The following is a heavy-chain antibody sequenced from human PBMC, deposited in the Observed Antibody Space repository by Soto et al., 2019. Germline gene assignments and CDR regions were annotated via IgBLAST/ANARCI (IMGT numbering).Heavy chain of an antibody. V-gene: IGHV1-69*06. CDR1: GGTFSSYA. CDR2: IIPIFGTA. CDR3: ARNLRSSLRFFPQYGMDV. D-gene: IGHD3-3*01. J-gene: IGHJ6*02. Sequence: ASVKVSCKASGGTFSSYAISWVRQAPGQGLEWMGGIIPIFGTANYAQRFQGRVTITADKSTSTAYMELSSLRSEDTAVYYCARNLRSSLRFFPQYGMDVWGQGTTVTVSS.